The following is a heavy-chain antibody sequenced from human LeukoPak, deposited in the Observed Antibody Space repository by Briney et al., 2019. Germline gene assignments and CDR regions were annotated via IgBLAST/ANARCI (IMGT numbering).Heavy chain of an antibody. CDR2: ISDSGGST. Sequence: GGSLRLSCAASGFTFSNYAMSWVRQAPGKGLEWVSSISDSGGSTYYADSVKGWFTISRDNSKNTLYLQMNSLRAEDTAVYYCAKTVALYDAFDIWGQGTMVTVSS. CDR1: GFTFSNYA. J-gene: IGHJ3*02. D-gene: IGHD4-23*01. CDR3: AKTVALYDAFDI. V-gene: IGHV3-23*01.